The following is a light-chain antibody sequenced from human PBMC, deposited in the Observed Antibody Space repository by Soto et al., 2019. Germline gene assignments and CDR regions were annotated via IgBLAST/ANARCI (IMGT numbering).Light chain of an antibody. J-gene: IGKJ1*01. V-gene: IGKV2-30*02. CDR3: MQGTHWPQT. Sequence: DVVTTQSPLSLPVTLGQPASISCSSSQSLVHSDGNTYLSWFQQRPGQSPRRLIYQVSHRDSGVPDRFSGGGSGTDFTLKVSRVEAEDVGAYYCMQGTHWPQTFGQGTKVDIK. CDR1: QSLVHSDGNTY. CDR2: QVS.